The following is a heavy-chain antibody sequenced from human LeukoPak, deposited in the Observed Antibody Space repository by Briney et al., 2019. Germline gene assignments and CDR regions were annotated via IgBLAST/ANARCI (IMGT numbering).Heavy chain of an antibody. CDR1: GFTVSSNY. Sequence: PGGSLRLSCAASGFTVSSNYMSWVRQAPGKGLEWVSVIYSGGSTYYADSVKGRFTISRDNSKNTLYLQMNSLRAEDTAVYYCARDTRRYCSGGSCYSFDYWGQGTLVTVSS. J-gene: IGHJ4*02. CDR3: ARDTRRYCSGGSCYSFDY. V-gene: IGHV3-66*01. CDR2: IYSGGST. D-gene: IGHD2-15*01.